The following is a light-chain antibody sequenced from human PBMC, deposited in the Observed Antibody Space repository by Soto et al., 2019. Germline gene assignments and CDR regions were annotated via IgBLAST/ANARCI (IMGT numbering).Light chain of an antibody. CDR2: EVS. Sequence: QSALTQPASVSGAPGQSITISCTGTSSDVGNYQLVSWYKQHLGKAPKLIIYEVSKRPSGLSTRFSGSKSGNTASLTISGLQAEDEADYYCCSYTSSSTWVFGGGTKLTVL. CDR3: CSYTSSSTWV. CDR1: SSDVGNYQL. V-gene: IGLV2-23*02. J-gene: IGLJ3*02.